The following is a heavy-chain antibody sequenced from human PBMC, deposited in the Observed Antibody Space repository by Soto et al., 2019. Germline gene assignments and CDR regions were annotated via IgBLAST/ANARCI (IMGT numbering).Heavy chain of an antibody. Sequence: ASVKVSCKASGYTFTSYGISWVRQAPGQGLEWMGWISAYNGNTNYAQKLQGRVTMTTDTSTSTAYMELRSLRSDDTAVHYCAAVRSPCSWACFDYWGQGTLVTVSS. CDR2: ISAYNGNT. CDR3: AAVRSPCSWACFDY. D-gene: IGHD3-10*01. J-gene: IGHJ4*02. CDR1: GYTFTSYG. V-gene: IGHV1-18*04.